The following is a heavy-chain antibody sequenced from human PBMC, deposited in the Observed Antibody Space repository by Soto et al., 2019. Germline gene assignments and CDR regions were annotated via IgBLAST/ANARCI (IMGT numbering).Heavy chain of an antibody. V-gene: IGHV1-18*04. CDR3: VRDQKYFRVNGNWFDS. CDR1: GYTSADFG. CDR2: VSGNNGAS. D-gene: IGHD2-2*01. Sequence: ASVKVSCKASGYTSADFGISWVRQAPGQGLEWMGWVSGNNGASNPAPKVQGRITMTLDTSTGVSYMALRSLRSDDTAIYYCVRDQKYFRVNGNWFDSCGPGTLVTVS. J-gene: IGHJ5*01.